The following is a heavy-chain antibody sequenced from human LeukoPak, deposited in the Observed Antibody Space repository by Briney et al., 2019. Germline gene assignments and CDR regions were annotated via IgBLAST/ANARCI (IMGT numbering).Heavy chain of an antibody. CDR1: GFTFSSYD. CDR2: ISGSGGYT. D-gene: IGHD2-2*01. CDR3: AKFGCSSTSCPFDS. J-gene: IGHJ4*02. V-gene: IGHV3-23*01. Sequence: GGSLRLSCAASGFTFSSYDMTWVRQAPGKGLEWVTGISGSGGYTRYADSVKGRFTISRDHSKNTLHLQMNSLRAEDTALYYCAKFGCSSTSCPFDSWGQGTPVTVSS.